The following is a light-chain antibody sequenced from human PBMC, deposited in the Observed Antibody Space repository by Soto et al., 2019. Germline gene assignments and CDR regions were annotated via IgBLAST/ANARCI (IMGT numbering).Light chain of an antibody. CDR3: QQYGSSSWT. CDR2: GAS. J-gene: IGKJ1*01. CDR1: QSVSSSY. V-gene: IGKV3-20*01. Sequence: EIVMTQSPATLSVSLGERATLSCRASQSVSSSYLAWYQQKPGQAPRLLIYGASSRATGIPDRFSGSGSGTDFTLTISRLEPEDFAVYYCQQYGSSSWTFGQGTKADI.